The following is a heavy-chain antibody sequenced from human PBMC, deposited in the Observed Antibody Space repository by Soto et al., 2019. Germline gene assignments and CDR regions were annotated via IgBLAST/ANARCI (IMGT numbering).Heavy chain of an antibody. CDR3: AKPQRDFDWLLDAFDI. D-gene: IGHD3-9*01. V-gene: IGHV3-23*01. Sequence: EVQLLESGGGLVQPGGSLRLSCAASGFTFSSYAMSWVRQAPGKGLEWVSAISGSGGSTYYADSVKGRFTISRDNSKNTLYLQMNSLRAEDTAVYYCAKPQRDFDWLLDAFDIWGQGTMVTVSS. CDR2: ISGSGGST. CDR1: GFTFSSYA. J-gene: IGHJ3*02.